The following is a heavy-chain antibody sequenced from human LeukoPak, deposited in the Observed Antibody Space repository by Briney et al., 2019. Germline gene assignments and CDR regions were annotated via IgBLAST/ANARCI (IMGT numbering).Heavy chain of an antibody. CDR2: ISGNGDST. Sequence: GGSLRLSCAASEFTFSNYAMSWVRQAPGKGLEWVSGISGNGDSTFCADSVKGRFTISRDNSKNTLYLQMNSLRAEDTAIYYCAKDYYGSGTFLDYWGQGTLVTVSS. CDR1: EFTFSNYA. V-gene: IGHV3-23*01. CDR3: AKDYYGSGTFLDY. D-gene: IGHD3-10*01. J-gene: IGHJ4*02.